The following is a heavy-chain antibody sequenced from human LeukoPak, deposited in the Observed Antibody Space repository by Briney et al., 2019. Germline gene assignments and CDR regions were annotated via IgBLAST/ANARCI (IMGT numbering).Heavy chain of an antibody. Sequence: GGSLRLSCAASGFTFSSYSMNWVRQAPGKGLEWVSSISSSSSYIYYADSVKGRFTISRDNAKTSLYLQMNSLRAEDTAVYYCARDGSGYSDPVDYWGQGTLVTVSS. J-gene: IGHJ4*02. CDR3: ARDGSGYSDPVDY. CDR2: ISSSSSYI. CDR1: GFTFSSYS. D-gene: IGHD3-22*01. V-gene: IGHV3-21*01.